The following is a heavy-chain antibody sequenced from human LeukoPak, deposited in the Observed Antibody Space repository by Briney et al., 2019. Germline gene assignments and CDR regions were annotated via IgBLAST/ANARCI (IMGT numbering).Heavy chain of an antibody. Sequence: SETLSLTCIVSGGSISSSTYFWGWIRQPPGKGLEWIGIISYNGTTYYNPSLKRRVTISVDTSKNQFSLKLSSVTAADTAVYYCASLSTRIAAAGNEPEYFQHWGQGTLVTVSS. J-gene: IGHJ1*01. V-gene: IGHV4-39*07. CDR1: GGSISSSTYF. CDR3: ASLSTRIAAAGNEPEYFQH. CDR2: ISYNGTT. D-gene: IGHD6-13*01.